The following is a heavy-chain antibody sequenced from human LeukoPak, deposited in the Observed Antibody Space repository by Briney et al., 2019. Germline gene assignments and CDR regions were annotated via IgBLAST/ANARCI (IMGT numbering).Heavy chain of an antibody. CDR1: GFTFSSYA. V-gene: IGHV3-30*04. J-gene: IGHJ3*02. CDR2: ISYDGSNK. D-gene: IGHD3-16*01. CDR3: ARVGGLGAFDI. Sequence: GGSLRLSCAASGFTFSSYAMHWVRQAPGKGLEWVAVISYDGSNKYYADSVKGRFTISRDNSKNTLYLQMNSLRAEDTAVYYRARVGGLGAFDIWGQGTMVTVSS.